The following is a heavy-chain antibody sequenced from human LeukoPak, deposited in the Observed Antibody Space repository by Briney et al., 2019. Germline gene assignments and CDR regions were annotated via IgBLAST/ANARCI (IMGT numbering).Heavy chain of an antibody. D-gene: IGHD5-18*01. Sequence: GGSLRLSCAASGFTFSDYYMSWLRQAPGKGLEWVSYISSSGSTIYYADSVKGRFTISRDNAKNSLYLQMNSLRAEDTAVYYCAKDNGYSYGPTGFDYWGQGTLVTVSS. J-gene: IGHJ4*02. CDR2: ISSSGSTI. CDR3: AKDNGYSYGPTGFDY. V-gene: IGHV3-11*01. CDR1: GFTFSDYY.